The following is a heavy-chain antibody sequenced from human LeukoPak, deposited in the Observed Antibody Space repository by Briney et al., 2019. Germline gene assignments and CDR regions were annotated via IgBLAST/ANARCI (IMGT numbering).Heavy chain of an antibody. CDR1: GFNFYYDW. CDR3: RDQYCASSSCPGAFDL. Sequence: RGSLRLSCAASGFNFYYDWMSWVRQAPGKGLEWVGRIKSKTDGGTTEYAAPVKGRFTISRDDSRNTLYLQMSSLKTEDTAVYYVRDQYCASSSCPGAFDLWGQGTVVTVSS. V-gene: IGHV3-15*01. CDR2: IKSKTDGGTT. J-gene: IGHJ3*01. D-gene: IGHD2-2*01.